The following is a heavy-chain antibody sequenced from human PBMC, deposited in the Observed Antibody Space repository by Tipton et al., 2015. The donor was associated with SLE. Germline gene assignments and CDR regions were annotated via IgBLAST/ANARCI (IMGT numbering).Heavy chain of an antibody. CDR3: ARRGSWWYFDL. Sequence: TLSLTCSVSGVSMNNGRYYWGWIRQPPGKGLAWIGTGHYSGATYKHSSLKTRITISVDTAKNQFPLKLSSVTAADTAVYYCARRGSWWYFDLWGRGTLVTVSS. CDR2: GHYSGAT. CDR1: GVSMNNGRYY. V-gene: IGHV4-39*06. J-gene: IGHJ2*01. D-gene: IGHD1-26*01.